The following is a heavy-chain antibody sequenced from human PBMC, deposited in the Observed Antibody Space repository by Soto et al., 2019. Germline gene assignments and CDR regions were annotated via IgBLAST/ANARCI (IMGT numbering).Heavy chain of an antibody. V-gene: IGHV3-30*18. Sequence: QVQLVESGGGVVQPGRSLRLSCAASGFTFSSYGMHWVRQAPGKGLEWVAVISYDGSNKYYADSVKGRFTISRDNSKNPLYLQMNSLRVEDTDVYYCAKDPGGWLRFYYYGMDVWGRGTTVTVSS. J-gene: IGHJ6*02. CDR1: GFTFSSYG. CDR2: ISYDGSNK. CDR3: AKDPGGWLRFYYYGMDV. D-gene: IGHD5-12*01.